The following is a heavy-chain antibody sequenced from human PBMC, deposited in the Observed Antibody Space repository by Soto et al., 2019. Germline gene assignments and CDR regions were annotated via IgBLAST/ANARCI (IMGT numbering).Heavy chain of an antibody. V-gene: IGHV1-8*01. J-gene: IGHJ6*02. D-gene: IGHD3-22*01. CDR2: MNPNSGNT. CDR1: GYTFTSYD. CDR3: ARGEYYDSSGYLYYYYGMDV. Sequence: ASVKVSCKASGYTFTSYDINWVRQATGQGLEWMGWMNPNSGNTGYAQKFQGRVTMTRNTSISTAYMELSSLRSEATAVYYCARGEYYDSSGYLYYYYGMDVWGQGTTVTVSS.